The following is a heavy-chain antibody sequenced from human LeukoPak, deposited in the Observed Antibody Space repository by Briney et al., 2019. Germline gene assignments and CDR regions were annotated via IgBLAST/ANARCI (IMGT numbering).Heavy chain of an antibody. D-gene: IGHD5-12*01. CDR3: AREEYSGYHGVTDY. V-gene: IGHV3-30-3*01. CDR2: ISYDGSNK. CDR1: GFTFSSYA. Sequence: PGGSLRLSCAASGFTFSSYAMHWVRQAPGKGLEWVAVISYDGSNKYYADSVKGRFTISRDNSKNTLYLQMNSLRAEDTAVYYCAREEYSGYHGVTDYWGQGTLVTVSS. J-gene: IGHJ4*02.